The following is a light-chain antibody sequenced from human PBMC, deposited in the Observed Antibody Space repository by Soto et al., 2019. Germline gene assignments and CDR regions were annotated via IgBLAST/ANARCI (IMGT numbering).Light chain of an antibody. CDR1: QSVSSY. Sequence: EIVLTQSPATLSLSPGERATLSCRASQSVSSYLAWYQQKPGQAPRLLIYDASNRATGIPARFSGSGSGTDFTRTISSLEPEDFALYYCQQRSNWPMYTFGQGTKLEIK. V-gene: IGKV3-11*01. CDR3: QQRSNWPMYT. J-gene: IGKJ2*01. CDR2: DAS.